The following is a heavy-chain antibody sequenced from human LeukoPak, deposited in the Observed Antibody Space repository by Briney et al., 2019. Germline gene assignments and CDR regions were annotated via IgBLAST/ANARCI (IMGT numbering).Heavy chain of an antibody. V-gene: IGHV4-38-2*02. J-gene: IGHJ6*03. Sequence: SETLSLTCTVSGYSISSGYFWGWIRQPPGRGLEWIGSFYHSGITYYNPSLKSRVTISVDTSKNQFSLKLSSVTAADTAVYYCARGYYGSGSYYNVRYYYYMDVWGKGTTVTISS. CDR3: ARGYYGSGSYYNVRYYYYMDV. D-gene: IGHD3-10*01. CDR1: GYSISSGYF. CDR2: FYHSGIT.